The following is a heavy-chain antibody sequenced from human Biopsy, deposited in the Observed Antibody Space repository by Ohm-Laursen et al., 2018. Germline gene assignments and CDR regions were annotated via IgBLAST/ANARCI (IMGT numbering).Heavy chain of an antibody. Sequence: GSQTLSRTATGLRFSMYAMSWVRQAPGKGLEWGSAIGGSGGGTYYADSVTGRFTISRDDSKNTVYLQMNSLRVEDRAVYYCARPVSRVVAYGMDVWGQGTTVTVSS. CDR2: IGGSGGGT. CDR3: ARPVSRVVAYGMDV. J-gene: IGHJ6*02. D-gene: IGHD2-15*01. V-gene: IGHV3-23*01. CDR1: GLRFSMYA.